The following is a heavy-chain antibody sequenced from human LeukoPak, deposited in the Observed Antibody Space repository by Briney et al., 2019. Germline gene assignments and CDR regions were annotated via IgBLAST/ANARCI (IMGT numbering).Heavy chain of an antibody. V-gene: IGHV3-11*04. J-gene: IGHJ4*02. Sequence: TGGSLRLSCAASGFTFSDYYMSWIRQAPGKGLEWASYISSSGSTIYYADSVKGRFTISRDNAKNSLYLQMNSLRAEDKAVYYCARDLRRPRNLFDYWGQGTLVTASS. D-gene: IGHD1-14*01. CDR1: GFTFSDYY. CDR2: ISSSGSTI. CDR3: ARDLRRPRNLFDY.